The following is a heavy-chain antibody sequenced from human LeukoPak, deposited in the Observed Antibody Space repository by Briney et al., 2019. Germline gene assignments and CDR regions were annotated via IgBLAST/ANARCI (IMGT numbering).Heavy chain of an antibody. V-gene: IGHV1-8*01. J-gene: IGHJ4*02. D-gene: IGHD3-22*01. CDR3: ARELADYDSSGYYGTPGPFDY. Sequence: EASVKVSCKASGYPFSNYDINWVRQAPGQGLEWMGWMNPKSGNTGYGQKFQGRVTMTRDTSISTAYMELSRLRSDDTAVYYCARELADYDSSGYYGTPGPFDYWGQGTLVTVSS. CDR1: GYPFSNYD. CDR2: MNPKSGNT.